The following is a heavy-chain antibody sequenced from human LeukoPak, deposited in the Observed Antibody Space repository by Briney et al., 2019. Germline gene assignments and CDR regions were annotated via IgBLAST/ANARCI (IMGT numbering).Heavy chain of an antibody. V-gene: IGHV3-9*01. CDR1: GFTFDDYA. CDR2: ISWNSGSI. J-gene: IGHJ4*02. CDR3: AKDRYGDYPDALDY. D-gene: IGHD4-17*01. Sequence: SGRSLRLSCAASGFTFDDYAMHWVRQAPGKGLEWVSGISWNSGSIGYADSVEGRFTISRDNAKNSLYLQMNSLRAEDTALYYCAKDRYGDYPDALDYWGQGTLVTVSS.